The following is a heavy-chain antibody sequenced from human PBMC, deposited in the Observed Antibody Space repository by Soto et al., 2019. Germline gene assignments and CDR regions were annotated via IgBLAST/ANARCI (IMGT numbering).Heavy chain of an antibody. Sequence: PSETLSVTCAVSGGSISSSNWWSWVRQPPGKGLEWIGEIYHSGSTNYNPSLKSRVTISVDTSKNQFSLKLSSVTAADTAVYYCARVVPRRYDSSEYGMDVWGQGTTVTVSS. V-gene: IGHV4-4*02. J-gene: IGHJ6*02. CDR1: GGSISSSNW. D-gene: IGHD3-22*01. CDR2: IYHSGST. CDR3: ARVVPRRYDSSEYGMDV.